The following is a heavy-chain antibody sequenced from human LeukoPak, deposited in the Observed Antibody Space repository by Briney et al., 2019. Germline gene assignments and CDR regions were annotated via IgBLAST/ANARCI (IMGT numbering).Heavy chain of an antibody. CDR1: GYSFTSCW. Sequence: GESLKISCKGSGYSFTSCWIGWVRQMPGKGLEWMGIIYPGDSDTRYSPSFQGQVTISADKSISTAYLQWSSLKASDTAMYYCARLGSYGYNYYYYMDVWGKGTTVTVSS. CDR3: ARLGSYGYNYYYYMDV. CDR2: IYPGDSDT. V-gene: IGHV5-51*01. J-gene: IGHJ6*03. D-gene: IGHD5-18*01.